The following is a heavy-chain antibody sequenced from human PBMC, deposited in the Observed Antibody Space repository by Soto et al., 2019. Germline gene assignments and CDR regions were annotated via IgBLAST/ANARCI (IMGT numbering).Heavy chain of an antibody. CDR1: GYTLTELS. Sequence: ASVKVSCKVSGYTLTELSMHWVRQAPGKGLEWMGGFDPEDGETIYAQKFQGRVTMTEDTSTDTAYMELSSLRSEDTAVYYCATIFTIFGVAGPGAEYLQHWGQGTLVTVSS. J-gene: IGHJ1*01. D-gene: IGHD3-3*01. V-gene: IGHV1-24*01. CDR2: FDPEDGET. CDR3: ATIFTIFGVAGPGAEYLQH.